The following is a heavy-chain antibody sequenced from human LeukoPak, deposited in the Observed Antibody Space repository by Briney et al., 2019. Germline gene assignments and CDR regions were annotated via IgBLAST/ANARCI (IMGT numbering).Heavy chain of an antibody. CDR1: GYTFTSYG. V-gene: IGHV1-18*01. CDR3: ARDYSSGWPNFDY. D-gene: IGHD6-19*01. Sequence: ASVKVSCKASGYTFTSYGISLVRQAPGQGLEWMGWISTYNGNTNYAQKLQGRVTMTTDTSTSTAYMELRSLRSDDAAVYYCARDYSSGWPNFDYWGQGTLVTVSS. CDR2: ISTYNGNT. J-gene: IGHJ4*02.